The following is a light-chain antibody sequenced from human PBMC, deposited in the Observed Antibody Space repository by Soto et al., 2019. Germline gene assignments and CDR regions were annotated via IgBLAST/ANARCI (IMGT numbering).Light chain of an antibody. CDR3: SAYTSSSNYV. V-gene: IGLV2-18*02. J-gene: IGLJ1*01. CDR1: SSDVGSYNR. Sequence: QSALTQPPSVSGSPGQSVTISCTGTSSDVGSYNRVSWYQQPPGTAPKLMIYEVSNRPSGVPDRFSGSKSGNTASLTISGLQDEDEADYYCSAYTSSSNYVFGTGTKLTVL. CDR2: EVS.